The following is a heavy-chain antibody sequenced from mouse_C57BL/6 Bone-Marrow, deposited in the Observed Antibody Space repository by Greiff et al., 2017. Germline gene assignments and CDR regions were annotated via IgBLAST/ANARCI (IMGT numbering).Heavy chain of an antibody. V-gene: IGHV1-4*01. J-gene: IGHJ3*01. CDR1: GYTFTSYT. CDR3: AADNAAY. D-gene: IGHD1-3*01. CDR2: INPSSGYT. Sequence: LVESGAELARPGASVKMSCKASGYTFTSYTMHWVKQRPGRGLEWIGYINPSSGYTKYNQKFKDKATLTADKSSSTAYMQLSSLTSEDSAVYYWAADNAAYWGQGTLVTVSA.